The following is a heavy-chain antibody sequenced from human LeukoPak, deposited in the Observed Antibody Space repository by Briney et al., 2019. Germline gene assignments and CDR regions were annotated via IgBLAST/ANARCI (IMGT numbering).Heavy chain of an antibody. CDR1: GFTFNSYN. CDR3: ASSGSYRFDY. Sequence: GGSLRLSCAASGFTFNSYNMNWVRQAPGKGLEWVSYISSDSSTIFYADSVKGRFTISRDNAKNSLYLQMNSLRDEDTAVYYCASSGSYRFDYWGQGTLVTVSS. CDR2: ISSDSSTI. J-gene: IGHJ4*02. V-gene: IGHV3-48*02. D-gene: IGHD1-26*01.